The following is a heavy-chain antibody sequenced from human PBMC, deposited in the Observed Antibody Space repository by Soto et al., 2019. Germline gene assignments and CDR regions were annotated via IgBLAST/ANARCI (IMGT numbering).Heavy chain of an antibody. Sequence: ASVKVSCKASGGTFSSYAISWVRQAPGQGLEWMGGIIPIFGTANYAQKFQGRVTITADESTSTAYMELSSLRSEDTAVYYCARSLGYCTNGVCNRPYYFDYWGQGTLVTVSS. J-gene: IGHJ4*02. CDR2: IIPIFGTA. V-gene: IGHV1-69*13. D-gene: IGHD2-8*01. CDR3: ARSLGYCTNGVCNRPYYFDY. CDR1: GGTFSSYA.